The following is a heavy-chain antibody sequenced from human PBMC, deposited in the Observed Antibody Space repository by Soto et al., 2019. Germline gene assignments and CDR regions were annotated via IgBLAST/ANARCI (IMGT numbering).Heavy chain of an antibody. Sequence: SETLSLTCTVSGGSISSSSYYWGWIRQPPGKGLEWIGSIYYSGSTYYNPSLKSRVTISVDTSKNQFSLKLSSVTAADTVVYYCARHLYGMDVWGQGTTVTVSS. CDR2: IYYSGST. V-gene: IGHV4-39*01. CDR1: GGSISSSSYY. J-gene: IGHJ6*02. CDR3: ARHLYGMDV.